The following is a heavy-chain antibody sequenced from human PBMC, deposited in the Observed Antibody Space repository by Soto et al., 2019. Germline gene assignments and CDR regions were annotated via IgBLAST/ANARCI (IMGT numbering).Heavy chain of an antibody. J-gene: IGHJ4*02. CDR3: AREYSLAVVAPGY. Sequence: GGALRLSRAAPWFSGSSSYIKWVRPAPGKGLEWVSVIDSGGSTDHADSVKGRFTISTDNSKNTLYLQMNSLRAEDTSVYYCAREYSLAVVAPGYWGQGILVTVSS. CDR2: IDSGGST. D-gene: IGHD3-22*01. CDR1: WFSGSSSY. V-gene: IGHV3-53*05.